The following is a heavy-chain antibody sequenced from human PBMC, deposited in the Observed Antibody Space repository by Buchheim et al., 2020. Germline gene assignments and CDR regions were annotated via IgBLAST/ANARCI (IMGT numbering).Heavy chain of an antibody. CDR2: ITSGGFTT. J-gene: IGHJ4*02. CDR3: ARDFSGWYYFDL. Sequence: EAQLVESGGGLVQPGGSLRISCAASDFDFNGYDMNWVRQAPGKGLEWVAFITSGGFTTYYADSLEGRFTISRDNAENSLFLQMNSLRAEDTGVYYCARDFSGWYYFDLWGQGT. CDR1: DFDFNGYD. D-gene: IGHD6-19*01. V-gene: IGHV3-48*03.